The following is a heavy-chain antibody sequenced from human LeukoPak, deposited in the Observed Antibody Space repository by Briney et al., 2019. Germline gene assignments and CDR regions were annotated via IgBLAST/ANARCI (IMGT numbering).Heavy chain of an antibody. J-gene: IGHJ3*02. Sequence: GGSLRLSCAASGFTFSSYAMSWVGQAPGKGREWVAAISGGGGSTYYAATVKGRFTISRDNSKNTLYLTMNSLRAKDKAVYYCAKDSGRGGIVVVITDAFDIWGQGTMVTVSS. CDR1: GFTFSSYA. D-gene: IGHD2-21*01. V-gene: IGHV3-23*01. CDR3: AKDSGRGGIVVVITDAFDI. CDR2: ISGGGGST.